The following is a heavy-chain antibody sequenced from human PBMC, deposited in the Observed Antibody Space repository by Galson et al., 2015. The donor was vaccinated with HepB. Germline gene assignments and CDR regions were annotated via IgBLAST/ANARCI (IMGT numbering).Heavy chain of an antibody. D-gene: IGHD2-8*01. J-gene: IGHJ6*02. CDR1: GFTFSTYS. Sequence: SLRLSCAASGFTFSTYSMHWVRQAPGKGLEWVAFSSHDGNNENYAASLKGRFTVSRDNSKNSLDLQMNSLRTEDTAVYYCAREGGPPSYAGVGLDVWGQGTTVTASS. CDR3: AREGGPPSYAGVGLDV. CDR2: SSHDGNNE. V-gene: IGHV3-30*04.